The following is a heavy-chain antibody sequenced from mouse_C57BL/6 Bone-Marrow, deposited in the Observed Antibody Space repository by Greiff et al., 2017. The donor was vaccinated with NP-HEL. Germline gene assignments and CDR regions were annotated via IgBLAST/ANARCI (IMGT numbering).Heavy chain of an antibody. CDR2: ISDGGSYT. CDR1: GFTFSSYA. Sequence: EVQVVESGAGLVKPGGSLKLSCAASGFTFSSYAMSWVRQTPEKRLEWVATISDGGSYTYYPDNVKGRFTLSRDNAKTNLYLQMSHLKSEDTAMCYCAELYGSSSYAMDYWGQGTSVTVSS. CDR3: AELYGSSSYAMDY. D-gene: IGHD1-1*01. V-gene: IGHV5-4*01. J-gene: IGHJ4*01.